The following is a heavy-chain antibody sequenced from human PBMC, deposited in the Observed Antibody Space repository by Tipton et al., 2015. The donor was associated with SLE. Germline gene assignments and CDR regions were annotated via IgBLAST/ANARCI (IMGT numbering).Heavy chain of an antibody. CDR1: GGSFSGYY. CDR3: ARVGYSHYMDV. J-gene: IGHJ6*03. D-gene: IGHD4-11*01. Sequence: TLSLTCAVYGGSFSGYYWSWIRQPPGKGLEWIGYSSHSGRSNYNSSLRSRVTISVDTSKNQFSLKLSSVTAADTAVYYCARVGYSHYMDVWGKGTTVTVSS. CDR2: SSHSGRS. V-gene: IGHV4-59*01.